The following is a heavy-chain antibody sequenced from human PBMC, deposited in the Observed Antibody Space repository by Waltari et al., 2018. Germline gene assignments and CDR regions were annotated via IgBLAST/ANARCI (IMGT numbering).Heavy chain of an antibody. J-gene: IGHJ3*01. CDR1: GYRFTDYY. CDR2: VDPENGET. Sequence: EVQLLQSGTELKKPGSTVKISCQVSGYRFTDYYIHWVQQAPGKGPQWMGLVDPENGETIEAERFQGRVTITADTSTETAFMELSSLTSDDTAVYYCVTALGDRSSASRPFDVWGLGTLITVSS. CDR3: VTALGDRSSASRPFDV. D-gene: IGHD3-10*01. V-gene: IGHV1-69-2*01.